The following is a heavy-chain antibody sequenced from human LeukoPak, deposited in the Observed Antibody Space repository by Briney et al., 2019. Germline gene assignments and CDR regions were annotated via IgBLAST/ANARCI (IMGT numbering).Heavy chain of an antibody. V-gene: IGHV3-23*01. CDR1: GFTFRSYA. D-gene: IGHD5-12*01. CDR2: ITADGGST. CDR3: ARVWLRDYMDV. J-gene: IGHJ6*03. Sequence: QPGGSLRLSCAVSGFTFRSYAMNWVRQAPGKGLEWVAAITADGGSTHYTTSVKGRFIISRDTPKNTLSLQMDNLRAEDTAVYFCARVWLRDYMDVWGEGTTVSVSS.